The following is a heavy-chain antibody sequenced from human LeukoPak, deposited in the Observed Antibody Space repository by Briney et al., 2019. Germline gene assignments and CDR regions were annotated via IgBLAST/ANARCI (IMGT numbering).Heavy chain of an antibody. CDR3: ASMYYYGSGSYYKGIFDY. Sequence: SETLSLTCTVSGGSISSYYWSWIRQPPGKELEWIGYIYYSGSTNYNPSLKSRVTISVDTSKNQFSLKLSSVTAADTAVYYCASMYYYGSGSYYKGIFDYWGQGTLVTVSS. CDR1: GGSISSYY. D-gene: IGHD3-10*01. V-gene: IGHV4-59*01. CDR2: IYYSGST. J-gene: IGHJ4*02.